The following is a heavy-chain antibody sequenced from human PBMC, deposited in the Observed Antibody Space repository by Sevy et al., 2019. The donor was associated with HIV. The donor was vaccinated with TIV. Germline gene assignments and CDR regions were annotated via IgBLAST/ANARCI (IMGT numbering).Heavy chain of an antibody. CDR2: IKQDGSEK. V-gene: IGHV3-7*03. CDR1: GFTFSNYW. CDR3: ASEGYSYGYVGYYYLDV. D-gene: IGHD5-18*01. J-gene: IGHJ6*03. Sequence: GGSLRLSCAASGFTFSNYWMNWVRQAPGKGLEWVANIKQDGSEKYYVDSVKGRFTISRDNTKNSLYLQVSSLRAEDTAVYYCASEGYSYGYVGYYYLDVWGKGTTVTVSS.